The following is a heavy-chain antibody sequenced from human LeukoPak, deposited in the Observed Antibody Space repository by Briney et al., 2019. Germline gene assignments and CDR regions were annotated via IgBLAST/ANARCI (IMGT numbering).Heavy chain of an antibody. J-gene: IGHJ4*02. D-gene: IGHD3-9*01. CDR2: INPNSGAT. CDR1: GYTFTDYY. Sequence: AAVKVSCKASGYTFTDYYVNWVRQAPGQGLEWMGWINPNSGATNYAETFKGRVTMTRDTSISTAYMELKRLRSDDTAVYYCARRYNILTGFLFWGQGTLVTVSS. CDR3: ARRYNILTGFLF. V-gene: IGHV1-2*02.